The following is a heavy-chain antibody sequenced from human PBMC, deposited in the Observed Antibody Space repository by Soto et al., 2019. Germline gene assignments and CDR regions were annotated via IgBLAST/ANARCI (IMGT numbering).Heavy chain of an antibody. CDR2: ISAYNGNT. J-gene: IGHJ5*02. CDR3: ARFAMTTVTKYWFDP. CDR1: GYTFTSYG. Sequence: GASVKVSCKASGYTFTSYGISWVRQAPGQGLEWMGWISAYNGNTNYAQKLQGRVTMTTDTSTSTAYMELRSLRSDDTAVYYCARFAMTTVTKYWFDPWGQGTLVTVSS. D-gene: IGHD4-4*01. V-gene: IGHV1-18*01.